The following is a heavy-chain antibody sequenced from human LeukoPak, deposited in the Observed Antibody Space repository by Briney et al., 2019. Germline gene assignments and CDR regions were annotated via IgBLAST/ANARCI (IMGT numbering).Heavy chain of an antibody. J-gene: IGHJ6*03. V-gene: IGHV4-34*01. CDR1: GGSFSGYY. CDR2: INHSGST. CDR3: ARRGGDIVVVPAAKQYYYYYYMDV. Sequence: SETLSLTCAVYGGSFSGYYWSWIRQPPGKGLEWIGEINHSGSTNYNPSLKSRVTISVDTSKNQFSLKLSSVTAADTAVYYCARRGGDIVVVPAAKQYYYYYYMDVWGKGTTVTISS. D-gene: IGHD2-2*01.